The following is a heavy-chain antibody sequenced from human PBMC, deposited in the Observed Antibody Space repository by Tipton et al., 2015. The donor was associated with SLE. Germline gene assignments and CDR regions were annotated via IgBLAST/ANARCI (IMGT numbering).Heavy chain of an antibody. CDR1: GFTFSSYE. CDR2: ISSSSSYT. Sequence: SLRLSCAASGFTFSSYEMNWVRQAPGKGLEWVSYISSSSSYTNYADSVKGRFTISRDNSKNTLYLQMNSLRAEDTAVYYCARDRDSSWYRFDYWGQGTLVTVSS. J-gene: IGHJ4*02. D-gene: IGHD6-13*01. V-gene: IGHV3-48*03. CDR3: ARDRDSSWYRFDY.